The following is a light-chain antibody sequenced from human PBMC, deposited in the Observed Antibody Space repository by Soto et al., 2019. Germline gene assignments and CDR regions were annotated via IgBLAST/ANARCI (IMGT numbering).Light chain of an antibody. Sequence: QSALTQPASVSGSPGQSITISCTGTNSDVGSYHFVSWYQQHPGKAPKLLIYEVTKRPSGLSNRFSGSKSGNTASLTISGLQAEDEAAYYCCSFAGNRFVVVFGGGTKVTVL. V-gene: IGLV2-23*02. CDR1: NSDVGSYHF. CDR3: CSFAGNRFVVV. J-gene: IGLJ2*01. CDR2: EVT.